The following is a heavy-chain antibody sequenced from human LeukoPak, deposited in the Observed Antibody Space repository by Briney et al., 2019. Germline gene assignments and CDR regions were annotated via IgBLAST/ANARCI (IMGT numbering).Heavy chain of an antibody. J-gene: IGHJ4*02. CDR3: AKASGSYYFDY. CDR1: GFTFSNYA. V-gene: IGHV3-23*01. Sequence: GGSLRLSCETSGFTFSNYAMSWVRQAPGKGLEWVSAISGSGGSTYYADSVKGRFTISRDNSKNTLYLQMNSLRAEDTAVYYCAKASGSYYFDYWGQGTLVTVSS. D-gene: IGHD1-26*01. CDR2: ISGSGGST.